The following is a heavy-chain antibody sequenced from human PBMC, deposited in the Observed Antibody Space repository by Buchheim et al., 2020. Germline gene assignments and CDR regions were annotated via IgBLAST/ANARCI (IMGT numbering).Heavy chain of an antibody. J-gene: IGHJ6*02. CDR3: AKDLAGITIFGVVITYYGMDV. V-gene: IGHV3-23*01. Sequence: EVQLLESGGGLVQPGGSLRLSCAASGFTFSSYAMSWVRQAPGKGLEWVSAISGSGGSTYYADSVKGRFTISRDNSKNTLYLKMNSLRAEDTAVYYCAKDLAGITIFGVVITYYGMDVWGQGTT. CDR2: ISGSGGST. D-gene: IGHD3-3*01. CDR1: GFTFSSYA.